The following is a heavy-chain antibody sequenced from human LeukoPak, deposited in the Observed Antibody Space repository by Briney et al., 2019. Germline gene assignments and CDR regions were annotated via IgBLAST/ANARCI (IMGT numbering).Heavy chain of an antibody. V-gene: IGHV3-7*01. CDR1: GFTYTDYW. Sequence: GGSLRLSCAASGFTYTDYWMTWIRQSPEKGLEWAAHISNDGSVTYYGESVKGRFTISRDNARNSVYLQMNNLRVEDTAVYYCVVEAANYWGQGTVVTVSS. J-gene: IGHJ4*02. D-gene: IGHD1-26*01. CDR2: ISNDGSVT. CDR3: VVEAANY.